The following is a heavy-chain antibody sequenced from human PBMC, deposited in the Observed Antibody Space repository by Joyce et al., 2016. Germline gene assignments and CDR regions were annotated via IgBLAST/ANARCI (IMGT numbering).Heavy chain of an antibody. D-gene: IGHD2-2*01. CDR2: ISSYNGKT. V-gene: IGHV1-18*03. CDR3: ATSDTTSPSRLAFDF. J-gene: IGHJ3*01. CDR1: AYTFTSFG. Sequence: QVQLVQSGAEVKKPGASVKVSCKASAYTFTSFGISWLRRAPGQGLEWMGWISSYNGKTNYAQKFQDRVTMTTDTSTSTAYLELSSLRSDDVAVYYCATSDTTSPSRLAFDFWGQGTMVTVSS.